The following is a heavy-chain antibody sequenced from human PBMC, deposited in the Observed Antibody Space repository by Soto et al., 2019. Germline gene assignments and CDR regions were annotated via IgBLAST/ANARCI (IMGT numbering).Heavy chain of an antibody. Sequence: GGSLRLSCAASGFTVSSNYMSWVRQAPGKGLEWVSVIYSGGSTYYADSVKGRFTISRDNSKNTLYLQMNSLRAEDTAVYYCARLEYSSSSRPDYWGQGTLVTVSS. CDR1: GFTVSSNY. J-gene: IGHJ4*02. CDR3: ARLEYSSSSRPDY. D-gene: IGHD6-6*01. V-gene: IGHV3-66*01. CDR2: IYSGGST.